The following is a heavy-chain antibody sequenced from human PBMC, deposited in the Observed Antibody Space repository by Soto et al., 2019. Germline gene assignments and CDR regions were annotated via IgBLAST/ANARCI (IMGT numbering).Heavy chain of an antibody. CDR1: GGSFSGYY. CDR2: INHSGST. D-gene: IGHD2-15*01. V-gene: IGHV4-34*01. CDR3: ARGENGGKPGFDP. Sequence: QVQLQQWGAGLLKPSETLSLTCAVYGGSFSGYYWSWIRQPPGKGLEWIGEINHSGSTNYNPSLKSRVTISVDTSKNQFSLKLSSVTAADTAVYYCARGENGGKPGFDPWGQGTLVTVSS. J-gene: IGHJ5*02.